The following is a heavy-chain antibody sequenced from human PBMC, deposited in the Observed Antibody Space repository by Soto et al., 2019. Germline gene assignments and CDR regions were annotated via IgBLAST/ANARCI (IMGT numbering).Heavy chain of an antibody. V-gene: IGHV4-34*01. CDR2: INHSGST. J-gene: IGHJ6*02. D-gene: IGHD3-3*01. CDR3: ARGETYYDFWSGYYGYYGMDV. Sequence: PSETLSLTCAVYGGSFSGYYWSWIRQPPGKGLEWIGEINHSGSTNYNPSLKSRVTISVDTSKNQFSLKLSSVTAADTAVYYCARGETYYDFWSGYYGYYGMDVWGQGTTVTVSS. CDR1: GGSFSGYY.